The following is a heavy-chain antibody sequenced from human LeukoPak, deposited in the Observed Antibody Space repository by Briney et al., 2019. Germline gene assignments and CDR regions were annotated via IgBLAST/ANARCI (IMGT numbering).Heavy chain of an antibody. J-gene: IGHJ5*02. V-gene: IGHV3-30*04. CDR2: ISYDGSNK. CDR1: GFTFSIYA. D-gene: IGHD2-8*01. Sequence: PGGSLRLSCAASGFTFSIYAMHWVRQAPGKGLEWVTVISYDGSNKYYADSVKGRFTISRDNSKNTLYLQMNSLRAEDTAMYYCARGGGYCTNGVCHNNWFDPWGQGTLVTVSS. CDR3: ARGGGYCTNGVCHNNWFDP.